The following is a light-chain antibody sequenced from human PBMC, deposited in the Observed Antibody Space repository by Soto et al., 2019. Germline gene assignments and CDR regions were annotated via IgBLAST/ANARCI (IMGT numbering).Light chain of an antibody. J-gene: IGKJ5*01. V-gene: IGKV1-39*01. CDR3: QQSYGTPIT. CDR2: DAS. CDR1: QTISTY. Sequence: IQMTQTTSSLSASVGDRVTITCRASQTISTYLNWYQQKPGKAPRLLIYDASSLLSGVPSRFSGSGSGTDFTLTIASLQPEDFATYYCQQSYGTPITFGQGTRLAI.